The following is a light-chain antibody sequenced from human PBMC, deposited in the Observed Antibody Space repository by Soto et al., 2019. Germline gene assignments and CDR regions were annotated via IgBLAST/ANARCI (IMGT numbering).Light chain of an antibody. CDR3: QQYNNWPFS. J-gene: IGKJ5*01. CDR2: DVS. V-gene: IGKV3-15*01. CDR1: QGVTTN. Sequence: EIVMTPSPATLSVSPGERATLSCRAGQGVTTNFAWYQQKSGQSPRLLIYDVSIRATGVPARFSATGSETDFTLTISGLQSEDSAVYFCQQYNNWPFSFGQGTRLEI.